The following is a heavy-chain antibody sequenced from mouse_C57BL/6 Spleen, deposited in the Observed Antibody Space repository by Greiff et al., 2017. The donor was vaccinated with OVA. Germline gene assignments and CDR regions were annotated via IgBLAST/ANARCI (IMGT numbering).Heavy chain of an antibody. V-gene: IGHV5-17*01. CDR1: GFTFSDYG. CDR2: ISSGSSTI. D-gene: IGHD2-1*01. CDR3: ARPSGNYLFAY. J-gene: IGHJ3*01. Sequence: EVMLVESGGGLVKPGGSLKLSCAASGFTFSDYGMHWVRQAPEKGLEWVAYISSGSSTIYYADTVKGRFTISRDNAKNTLFLQMTSLRSEDTAMYYCARPSGNYLFAYWGQGTLVTVSA.